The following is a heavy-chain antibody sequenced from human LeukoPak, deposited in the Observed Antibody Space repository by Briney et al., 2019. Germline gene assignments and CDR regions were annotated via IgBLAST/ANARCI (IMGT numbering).Heavy chain of an antibody. CDR2: IYYSGST. Sequence: SETLSLTCTVSGGSISSYYWSWIRQPPGKGLEWVGYIYYSGSTNYNPSLKSRVTISVDTSKNQLSLKLSSVTAADTAVYYCARDLIGSYPPGRWFDPWGQGTLVTVSS. V-gene: IGHV4-59*01. J-gene: IGHJ5*02. CDR1: GGSISSYY. CDR3: ARDLIGSYPPGRWFDP. D-gene: IGHD1-26*01.